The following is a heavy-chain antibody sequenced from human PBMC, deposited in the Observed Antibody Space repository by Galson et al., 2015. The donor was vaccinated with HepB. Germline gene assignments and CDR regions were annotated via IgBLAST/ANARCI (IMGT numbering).Heavy chain of an antibody. D-gene: IGHD6-6*01. CDR3: AKYGEYSSSGESH. Sequence: SETLSLTCTVSGGSISSSGYYWGWIRQPPAKGLEWIGSIYYTGSTYYKPSLKSRVTISGATSKKQFSLKLRSVTAADTAVYYCAKYGEYSSSGESHWGQGLLVTVSS. CDR1: GGSISSSGYY. V-gene: IGHV4-39*01. CDR2: IYYTGST. J-gene: IGHJ4*02.